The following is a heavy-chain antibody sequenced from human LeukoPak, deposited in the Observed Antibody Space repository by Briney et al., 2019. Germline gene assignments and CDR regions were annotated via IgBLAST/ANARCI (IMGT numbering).Heavy chain of an antibody. CDR3: AKEKYGSGREVYYYGMDV. J-gene: IGHJ6*02. CDR1: GFTFSSYA. D-gene: IGHD3-10*01. V-gene: IGHV3-23*01. Sequence: GGSLRLSCAASGFTFSSYAMSWVRQAPGKGLEWVSAISGSGGSTYYADSVKGRFTISRDNSKNTLYLQMNSLRAEDTAVYYCAKEKYGSGREVYYYGMDVWGQGTTVTVSS. CDR2: ISGSGGST.